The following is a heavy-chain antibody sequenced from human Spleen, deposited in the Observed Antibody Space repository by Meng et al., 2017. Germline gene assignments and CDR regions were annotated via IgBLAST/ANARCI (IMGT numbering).Heavy chain of an antibody. Sequence: QVQLVQSGPEVKKPGAPVQVSCKASGYTFTKHGFSWLRQAPGQGLEWMGWISAYVVNTNFAQKFQGRVTMTTDTSTSTTYMELRSLTSDDTAVYYCARDDDFGNYFDLWGQGTLVTVSS. J-gene: IGHJ4*02. V-gene: IGHV1-18*01. CDR1: GYTFTKHG. D-gene: IGHD4-17*01. CDR3: ARDDDFGNYFDL. CDR2: ISAYVVNT.